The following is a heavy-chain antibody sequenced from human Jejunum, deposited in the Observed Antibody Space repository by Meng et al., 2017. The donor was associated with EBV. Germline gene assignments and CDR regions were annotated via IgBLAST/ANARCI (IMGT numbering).Heavy chain of an antibody. V-gene: IGHV3-74*01. CDR3: SRDLAGPYDD. CDR1: GFTFSTYW. CDR2: INENGRTT. J-gene: IGHJ4*02. Sequence: EVQLVESGGALVQLGGSLRLSCAASGFTFSTYWMHWVRQAPGKGLVWISRINENGRTTTYADSVKGRFTISRDNTKNTLYLQMNNLRAEDTAVYFCSRDLAGPYDDWGQGTLVTVSS.